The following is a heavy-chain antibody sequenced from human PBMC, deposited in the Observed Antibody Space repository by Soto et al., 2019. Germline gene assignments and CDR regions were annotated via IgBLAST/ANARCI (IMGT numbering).Heavy chain of an antibody. CDR1: GFTFSSYE. D-gene: IGHD2-21*01. Sequence: GSLRLSCAASGFTFSSYEMNWVRQAPGKGLEWVSYISSSGSTIYYADSVKGRFTISRDNAKNSLYLQMNSLRAEDTAVYYCARLSGDHSAFFSYGMDAWGQGTTVTVSS. CDR3: ARLSGDHSAFFSYGMDA. CDR2: ISSSGSTI. J-gene: IGHJ6*02. V-gene: IGHV3-48*03.